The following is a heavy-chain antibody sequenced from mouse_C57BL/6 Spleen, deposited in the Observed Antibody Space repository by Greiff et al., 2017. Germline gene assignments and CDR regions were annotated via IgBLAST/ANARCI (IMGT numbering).Heavy chain of an antibody. CDR2: IDPETGGT. D-gene: IGHD1-1*01. J-gene: IGHJ4*01. V-gene: IGHV1-15*01. CDR3: TRGPPITTVVATDAMDY. CDR1: GYTFTDYE. Sequence: QVQLQQSGAELVRPGASVTLSCKASGYTFTDYEMHWVKQTPVHGLEWIGAIDPETGGTAYNQKFKGKAILTADKSSSTACMELRSLTSEDSAVYYCTRGPPITTVVATDAMDYWGQGTSVTVSS.